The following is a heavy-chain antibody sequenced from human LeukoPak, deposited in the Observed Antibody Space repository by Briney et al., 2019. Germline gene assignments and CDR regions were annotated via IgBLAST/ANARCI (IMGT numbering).Heavy chain of an antibody. CDR3: ARVTSPDYYDSSPLGRPFDY. D-gene: IGHD3-22*01. V-gene: IGHV5-51*01. CDR2: IYPGDSDT. CDR1: GYSFTSYW. Sequence: GESLKISCQGSGYSFTSYWIGWVRQMPGKGLEWMGIIYPGDSDTRYSPSFQGQVTISADKSISTAYLQWSSLKASDTAMYYCARVTSPDYYDSSPLGRPFDYWGQGTLVTVSS. J-gene: IGHJ4*02.